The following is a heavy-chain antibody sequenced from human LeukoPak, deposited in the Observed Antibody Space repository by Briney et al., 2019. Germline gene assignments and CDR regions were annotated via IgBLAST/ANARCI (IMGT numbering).Heavy chain of an antibody. CDR1: GGSITSSNYF. Sequence: SETLSLTCTVSGGSITSSNYFWGWIRQPPGMGLEWIGSISYSGSSYYNPSLKSRVIIYVDTSKNQFSLRLRSGIAADTAIYYCARHGGGCDPILFDSWGQGSLVTVSS. V-gene: IGHV4-39*01. CDR2: ISYSGSS. CDR3: ARHGGGCDPILFDS. J-gene: IGHJ4*02. D-gene: IGHD3-16*01.